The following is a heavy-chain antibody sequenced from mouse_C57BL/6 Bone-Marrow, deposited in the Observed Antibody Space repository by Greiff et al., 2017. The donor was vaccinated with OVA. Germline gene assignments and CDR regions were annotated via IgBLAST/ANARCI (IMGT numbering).Heavy chain of an antibody. J-gene: IGHJ4*01. D-gene: IGHD1-1*01. V-gene: IGHV5-12*01. CDR2: ISNGGGST. CDR1: GFTFSDYY. Sequence: EVHLVESGGGLVQPGGSLKLSCAASGFTFSDYYMYWVRQTPEKRLEWVAYISNGGGSTYYPDTVKGRFTISRDNAKNTLYLQMSRLKSEDTAMYYCARRDYYGSSYVRMDYWGQGTSVTVSS. CDR3: ARRDYYGSSYVRMDY.